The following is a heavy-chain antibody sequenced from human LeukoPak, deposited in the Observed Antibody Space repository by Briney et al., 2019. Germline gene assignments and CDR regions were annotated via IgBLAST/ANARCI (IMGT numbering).Heavy chain of an antibody. D-gene: IGHD6-19*01. CDR2: ISWNSGSI. CDR3: AKSGYSSGWELYYFDY. J-gene: IGHJ4*02. V-gene: IGHV3-9*01. CDR1: GFTFDDYA. Sequence: PGGSLRLSCAASGFTFDDYAMPWVRQAPGKGLEWVSGISWNSGSIGYADSVKGRFTISRDNAKNSLYLQMNSLRAEDTALYYCAKSGYSSGWELYYFDYWGQGTLVTVSS.